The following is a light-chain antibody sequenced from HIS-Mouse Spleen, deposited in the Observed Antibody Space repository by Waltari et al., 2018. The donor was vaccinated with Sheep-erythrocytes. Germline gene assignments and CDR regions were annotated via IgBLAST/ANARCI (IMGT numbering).Light chain of an antibody. Sequence: QSALTQPPSASGSPGQSVTISCTGTSSDVGGYNYVSWYQQHPGKAPKLTIYEVSKRPSGVPDRFSGSKSGNTASLTVSVLQAEDEADYYCSSYAGSNNYVFGTGTKVTVL. V-gene: IGLV2-8*01. J-gene: IGLJ1*01. CDR2: EVS. CDR3: SSYAGSNNYV. CDR1: SSDVGGYNY.